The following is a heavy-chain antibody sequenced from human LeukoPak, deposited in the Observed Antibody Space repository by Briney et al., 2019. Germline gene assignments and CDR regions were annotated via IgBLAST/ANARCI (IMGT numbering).Heavy chain of an antibody. V-gene: IGHV3-21*01. D-gene: IGHD6-19*01. CDR1: GFTFSSYS. CDR3: ARNPIAVAGGHFDY. CDR2: ISSSSSYI. Sequence: GGSLRLSCAASGFTFSSYSMNWVRQAPGKGLEWVSSISSSSSYIYYADSVKGRFTISRDNAKNSLYLQMNSLRAEDTAVYYCARNPIAVAGGHFDYWGQGTLVTVSS. J-gene: IGHJ4*02.